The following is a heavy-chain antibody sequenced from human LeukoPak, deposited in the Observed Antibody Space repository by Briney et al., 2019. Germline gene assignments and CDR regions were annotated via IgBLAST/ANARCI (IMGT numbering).Heavy chain of an antibody. Sequence: SVTLSLTCTVSGGSISSYYWSWIRQPPGKGLEWIGYIYYSGSTNYNPSLKSRVTLSVDTSKNQFSLKLSSVTAADTAVYYCARVPYSSSSPAFDYWGQGTLVTVSS. V-gene: IGHV4-59*01. CDR3: ARVPYSSSSPAFDY. J-gene: IGHJ4*02. CDR2: IYYSGST. D-gene: IGHD6-6*01. CDR1: GGSISSYY.